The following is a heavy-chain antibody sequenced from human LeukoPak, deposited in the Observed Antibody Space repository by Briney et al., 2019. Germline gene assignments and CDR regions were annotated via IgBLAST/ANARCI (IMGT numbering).Heavy chain of an antibody. CDR2: IYYSGST. CDR3: AREGGGDGYNPYFDY. V-gene: IGHV4-59*01. D-gene: IGHD5-24*01. Sequence: SETLSLTCTVSGGSISSYYWSWIRQPPGKGLEWIGYIYYSGSTNYNPSLKSRVTISVDTSKNQFSLKLSSVTAADTAVYYCAREGGGDGYNPYFDYWGQGTLVTVSS. J-gene: IGHJ4*02. CDR1: GGSISSYY.